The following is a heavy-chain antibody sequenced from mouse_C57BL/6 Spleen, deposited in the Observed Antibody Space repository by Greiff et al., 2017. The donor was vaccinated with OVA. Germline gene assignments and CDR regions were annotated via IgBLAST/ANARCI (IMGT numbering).Heavy chain of an antibody. V-gene: IGHV1-53*01. J-gene: IGHJ3*01. CDR3: ARSNYYDYDGRLAY. CDR1: GYTFTSYW. D-gene: IGHD2-4*01. CDR2: INPSNGGT. Sequence: VQLQQSGTELVKPGASVKLSCKASGYTFTSYWMHWVKQRPGQGLEWIGNINPSNGGTNYNEKFKSKATLTVDKSSSTAYMQLSRLTSEDSAVYYCARSNYYDYDGRLAYWGQGTLVTVSA.